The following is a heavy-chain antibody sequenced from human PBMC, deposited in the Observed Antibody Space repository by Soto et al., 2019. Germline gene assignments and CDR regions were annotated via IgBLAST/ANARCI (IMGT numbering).Heavy chain of an antibody. V-gene: IGHV1-2*02. CDR1: GYTFTGYY. J-gene: IGHJ4*02. Sequence: ASVKVSCKASGYTFTGYYMHWVRQAPGQGLEWMGWINPNSGGTNYAQKFHGRVTMTRDTSISTAYMELSRLRSDDTAVYYCARDPFAVANIDYWGQGTLVTVSS. CDR2: INPNSGGT. D-gene: IGHD6-19*01. CDR3: ARDPFAVANIDY.